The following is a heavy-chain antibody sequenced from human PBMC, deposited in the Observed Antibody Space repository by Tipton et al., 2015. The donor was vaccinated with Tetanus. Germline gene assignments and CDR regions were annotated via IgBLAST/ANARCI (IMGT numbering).Heavy chain of an antibody. CDR3: ARGTWLYTSTYHRHWLDP. J-gene: IGHJ5*02. CDR2: INQRGGI. Sequence: TLSLTCAVSGGSSSSFYWSWIRQPPGKGLEWIGEINQRGGISYNPSLNSRVTISVDTSKSHFSLNISSVTAADTAVYYCARGTWLYTSTYHRHWLDPWGQGTLVTVSS. D-gene: IGHD6-13*01. CDR1: GGSSSSFY. V-gene: IGHV4-34*01.